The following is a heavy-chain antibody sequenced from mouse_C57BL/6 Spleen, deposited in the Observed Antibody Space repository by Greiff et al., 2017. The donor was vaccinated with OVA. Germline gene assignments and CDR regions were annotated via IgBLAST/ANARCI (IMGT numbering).Heavy chain of an antibody. Sequence: VQLQQSGAELVGPGASVKLSCTASGFNIKDYYMHWVKQRPEQGLEWIGRIDPEDGDTEYAPKFQGKATMTADTSSNTAYLQLSSLTSEDTAVYYCTTHYGSSPYWYFDVWGTGTTVTVSS. CDR3: TTHYGSSPYWYFDV. J-gene: IGHJ1*03. D-gene: IGHD1-1*01. CDR1: GFNIKDYY. CDR2: IDPEDGDT. V-gene: IGHV14-1*01.